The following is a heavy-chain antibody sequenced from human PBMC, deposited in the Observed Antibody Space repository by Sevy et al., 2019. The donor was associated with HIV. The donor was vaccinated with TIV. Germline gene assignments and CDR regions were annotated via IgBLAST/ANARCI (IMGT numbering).Heavy chain of an antibody. CDR2: IYSDGRT. CDR3: ARGRGGNPWAFDI. CDR1: EFTVSSNY. V-gene: IGHV3-53*01. D-gene: IGHD3-3*01. J-gene: IGHJ3*02. Sequence: GGSLRLSCAASEFTVSSNYMSWVRQAPGKGLEWVSIIYSDGRTYYADSVKGRFTIPRDNSKHTLYVQMNSLRVEDPAVYYCARGRGGNPWAFDIWGQGTMVTVSS.